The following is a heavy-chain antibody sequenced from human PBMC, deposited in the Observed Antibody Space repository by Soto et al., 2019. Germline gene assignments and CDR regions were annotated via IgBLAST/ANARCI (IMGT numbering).Heavy chain of an antibody. CDR2: IKQDGSEK. CDR1: GFTFSSYW. V-gene: IGHV3-7*03. D-gene: IGHD3-22*01. Sequence: GGSLRLSCAASGFTFSSYWMSWVRQAPGKGLEWVTNIKQDGSEKYYVDSVKGRFTISRDNAKNSLSLQMNSLRGEDTAVYYCARGPGQATYYYDSSGYYYVYWGQGTLVTVSS. CDR3: ARGPGQATYYYDSSGYYYVY. J-gene: IGHJ4*02.